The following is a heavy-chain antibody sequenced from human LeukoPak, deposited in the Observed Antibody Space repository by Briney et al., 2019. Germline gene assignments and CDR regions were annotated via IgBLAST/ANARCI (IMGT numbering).Heavy chain of an antibody. CDR2: ISGSGGST. CDR3: ASDSGSYGYYYYGMDV. J-gene: IGHJ6*02. D-gene: IGHD1-26*01. CDR1: GFTFSSYA. Sequence: GGSLRLSCAASGFTFSSYAMSWVRQAPGKGLEWVSGISGSGGSTYYADSVKGRFTISRDNSKNSLYLQMNSLRAEDTAVYYCASDSGSYGYYYYGMDVWGQGTTVTVSS. V-gene: IGHV3-23*01.